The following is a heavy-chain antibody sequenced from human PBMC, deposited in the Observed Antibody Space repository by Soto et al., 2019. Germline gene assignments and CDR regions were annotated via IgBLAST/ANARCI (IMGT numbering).Heavy chain of an antibody. CDR1: ELTFGGYW. V-gene: IGHV3-7*01. J-gene: IGHJ4*02. CDR2: IKDDGSQT. CDR3: ATAVRGSAWSY. Sequence: EVKLEESGGGLVQTGGPLRLSFASSELTFGGYWRSWVRQSPGRGLEGVANIKDDGSQTYYVGSVRGRFTISRDNGQNSLYLHMNSLRVEDTAVYYCATAVRGSAWSYWGQGTLVTVSS. D-gene: IGHD6-19*01.